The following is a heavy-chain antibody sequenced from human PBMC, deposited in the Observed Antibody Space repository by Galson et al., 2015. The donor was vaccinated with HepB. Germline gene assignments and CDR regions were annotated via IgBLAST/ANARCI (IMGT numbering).Heavy chain of an antibody. CDR1: GFTFSSYA. Sequence: SLRLSCKASGFTFSSYAMSWVRQAPGQGLEWVAAISRSGGSTYYADSVKGRFTITRDNSKNTVYLQMNSLRAEDTAVYYCAKGPPGSHYYFHYWGQGTLVTVSS. CDR3: AKGPPGSHYYFHY. J-gene: IGHJ4*02. V-gene: IGHV3-23*01. D-gene: IGHD2-15*01. CDR2: ISRSGGST.